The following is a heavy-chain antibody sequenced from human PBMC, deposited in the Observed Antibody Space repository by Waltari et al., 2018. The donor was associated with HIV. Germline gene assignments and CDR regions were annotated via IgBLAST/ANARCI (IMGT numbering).Heavy chain of an antibody. J-gene: IGHJ4*02. CDR2: IKSEDDGGTT. CDR3: TSTGGGITDY. Sequence: ELLLVESGGGLEQTGESLRPSSASSGLALTNAWMGWVRQGPGKGLEWVGRIKSEDDGGTTDYAAPVKCRFTISRDDSKNALYLQMNSLKTEDTALYYCTSTGGGITDYWGQGTLVTVSS. V-gene: IGHV3-15*01. CDR1: GLALTNAW. D-gene: IGHD2-15*01.